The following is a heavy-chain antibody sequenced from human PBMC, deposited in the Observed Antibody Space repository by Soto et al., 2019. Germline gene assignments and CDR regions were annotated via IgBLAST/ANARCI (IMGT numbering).Heavy chain of an antibody. CDR1: GGSFSGYS. V-gene: IGHV4-34*01. CDR2: INHSGST. CDR3: ARDKITGLFDY. Sequence: QVQLQQWGAGLLKPSETLSLTCAVYGGSFSGYSWTWIRQPPGTGLEWIGEINHSGSTNYNPSLKSRFTISGDTSKNQFALKLTSVTAADTAVYYCARDKITGLFDYWSQGTLVTVSS. D-gene: IGHD2-8*02. J-gene: IGHJ4*02.